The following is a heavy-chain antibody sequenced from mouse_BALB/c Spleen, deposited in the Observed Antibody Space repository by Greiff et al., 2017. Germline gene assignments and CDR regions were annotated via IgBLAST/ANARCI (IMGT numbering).Heavy chain of an antibody. D-gene: IGHD3-1*01. CDR2: ISYSGST. J-gene: IGHJ3*01. CDR1: GYSITSDYA. Sequence: EVHLVESGPGLVKPSQSLSLTCTVTGYSITSDYAWNWIRQFPGNKLEWMGYISYSGSTSYNPSLKSRISITRDTSKNQFFLQLNSVTTEDTATYYCARDIGATAYWGQGTLVTVSA. CDR3: ARDIGATAY. V-gene: IGHV3-2*02.